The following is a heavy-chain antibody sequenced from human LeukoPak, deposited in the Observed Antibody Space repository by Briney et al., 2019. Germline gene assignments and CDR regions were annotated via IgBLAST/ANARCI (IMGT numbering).Heavy chain of an antibody. V-gene: IGHV4-38-2*01. CDR2: IYHSGST. Sequence: SETLSLTCAVSGYSISSGYYWGWIRQPPGKGLEWIGSIYHSGSTYYNPSLKSRVTISVDTSKNQFSLKLSSVTAADTAVYYCARIPYGDYRGGSFDPWGLGTLVTVSS. D-gene: IGHD4-17*01. J-gene: IGHJ5*02. CDR3: ARIPYGDYRGGSFDP. CDR1: GYSISSGYY.